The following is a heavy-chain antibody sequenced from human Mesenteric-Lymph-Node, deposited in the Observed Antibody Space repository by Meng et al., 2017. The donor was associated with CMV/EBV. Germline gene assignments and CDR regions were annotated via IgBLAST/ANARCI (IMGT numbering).Heavy chain of an antibody. D-gene: IGHD3-22*01. CDR2: INHDGSNT. V-gene: IGHV3-74*01. Sequence: GESLKISCAASGFAFSAYWMHWARQAPGKGLVWVSRINHDGSNTIYADSVKGRFTISRDNAKNSLYLQMNSLRAEDTAVYYCARDHYYDSSGYPPEAFDIWGQGTMVTVSS. CDR1: GFAFSAYW. CDR3: ARDHYYDSSGYPPEAFDI. J-gene: IGHJ3*02.